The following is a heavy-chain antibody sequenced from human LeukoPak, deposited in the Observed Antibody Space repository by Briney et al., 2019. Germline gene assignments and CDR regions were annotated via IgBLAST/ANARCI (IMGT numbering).Heavy chain of an antibody. V-gene: IGHV3-66*01. CDR2: IYSRGTT. CDR3: ARSYSNHLFGMDV. CDR1: GFIVTSNY. D-gene: IGHD4-11*01. J-gene: IGHJ6*02. Sequence: PGGSLRLSCEASGFIVTSNYMTRVRQAPGKGLERVSLIYSRGTTYYADSVKGRVAISRDNSKNTVFLQMNSVRAEDTAVYYCARSYSNHLFGMDVWGQGTTVTVSS.